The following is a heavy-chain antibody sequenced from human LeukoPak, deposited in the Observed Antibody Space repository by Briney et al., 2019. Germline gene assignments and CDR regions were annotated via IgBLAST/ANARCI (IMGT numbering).Heavy chain of an antibody. CDR3: ARDIGEQWLDY. CDR2: IWYDGSNK. CDR1: GFTFSSYG. J-gene: IGHJ4*02. V-gene: IGHV3-33*01. Sequence: GGSLRLSCAASGFTFSSYGMHWVRQAPGKGLEWVAVIWYDGSNKYYADSVKGRFTISRDNSKNTLYLQMNSLRAEDTAVYYCARDIGEQWLDYWGQGTLVTVSS. D-gene: IGHD6-19*01.